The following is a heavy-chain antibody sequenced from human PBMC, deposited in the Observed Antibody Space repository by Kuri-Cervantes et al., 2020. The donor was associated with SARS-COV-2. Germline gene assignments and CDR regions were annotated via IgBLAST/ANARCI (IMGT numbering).Heavy chain of an antibody. CDR3: ARVWPYCSSTSCYTPGAFDI. Sequence: SETLSLTCTVSGGSISSYYWSWIRQPAGKGLEWIGRIYTSGSTNYNPSLKSRVTMSVDTSKNQFSLKLSSVTAADTAVYYCARVWPYCSSTSCYTPGAFDIWGQGTMVTVSS. V-gene: IGHV4-4*07. CDR1: GGSISSYY. CDR2: IYTSGST. J-gene: IGHJ3*02. D-gene: IGHD2-2*02.